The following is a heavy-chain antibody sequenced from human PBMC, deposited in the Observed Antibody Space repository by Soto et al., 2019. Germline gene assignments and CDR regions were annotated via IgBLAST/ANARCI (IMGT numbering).Heavy chain of an antibody. CDR1: GFTFGDYA. V-gene: IGHV3-49*03. D-gene: IGHD2-2*01. J-gene: IGHJ6*02. Sequence: GGSLRLSCTASGFTFGDYAMSWFRQAPGKGLEWVSFIRSKAYGGTTEYAASVKGRFTISRDDSKSIAYLQMNSLKTEDTAVYYCTCPGELGYCSSTSCTQVVDVWGQGTTVTVS. CDR2: IRSKAYGGTT. CDR3: TCPGELGYCSSTSCTQVVDV.